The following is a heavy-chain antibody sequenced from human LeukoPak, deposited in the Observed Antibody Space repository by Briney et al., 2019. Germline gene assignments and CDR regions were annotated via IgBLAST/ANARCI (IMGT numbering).Heavy chain of an antibody. D-gene: IGHD6-19*01. Sequence: GGSQRLSCAASGFTFSSYEMNWVRQAPGKGLEWVSTINWNSGRMEYADSVKGRSTISRDNAKNSLYLQMNSLRDEDTALYYCAKDGQRRAVSVVTYMDVWGKGTTVTVSS. CDR3: AKDGQRRAVSVVTYMDV. J-gene: IGHJ6*03. V-gene: IGHV3-9*01. CDR2: INWNSGRM. CDR1: GFTFSSYE.